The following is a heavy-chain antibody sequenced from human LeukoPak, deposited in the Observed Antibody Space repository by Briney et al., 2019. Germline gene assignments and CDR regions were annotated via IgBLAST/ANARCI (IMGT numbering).Heavy chain of an antibody. CDR3: ARTYYYDSIGPYYFDY. CDR1: GFTVSSNY. CDR2: IYSGGST. D-gene: IGHD3-22*01. J-gene: IGHJ4*02. V-gene: IGHV3-66*01. Sequence: GGSLRLSCAASGFTVSSNYMSWVRQAPGKGLEWVSFIYSGGSTYYADSVKGRFTISRDNSKNTLYLQMNSLRAEDTAVYYCARTYYYDSIGPYYFDYWGQGTLVTVSS.